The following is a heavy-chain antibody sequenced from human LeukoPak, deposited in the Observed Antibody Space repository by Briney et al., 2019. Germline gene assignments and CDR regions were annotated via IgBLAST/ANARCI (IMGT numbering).Heavy chain of an antibody. CDR2: ISWNSGSI. J-gene: IGHJ4*02. Sequence: PGRSLRLSCAASGVTLDDYAMHWVRQAPGKGLEWVTGISWNSGSIGYAESVKGRFTISRDNAKNSLYLQMNSLRAEDTALYYCAKDYYYDSSAHSAAFDYWGQGTLVTVSS. CDR3: AKDYYYDSSAHSAAFDY. CDR1: GVTLDDYA. D-gene: IGHD3-22*01. V-gene: IGHV3-9*01.